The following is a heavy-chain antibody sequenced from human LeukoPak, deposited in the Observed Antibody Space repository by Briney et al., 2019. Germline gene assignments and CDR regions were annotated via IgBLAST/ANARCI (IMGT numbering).Heavy chain of an antibody. CDR1: GGSINSYY. D-gene: IGHD3-3*01. J-gene: IGHJ4*02. CDR3: ARDTGWGYDFWSGYSFDY. Sequence: SETLSLTCTVSGGSINSYYWSWIRQPPGKGLEWIGYIYYSGSTNYNPSLKSRVTISVDTSKNQFSLKLSSVTAADTAVYYCARDTGWGYDFWSGYSFDYWGQGTLVTVSS. CDR2: IYYSGST. V-gene: IGHV4-59*01.